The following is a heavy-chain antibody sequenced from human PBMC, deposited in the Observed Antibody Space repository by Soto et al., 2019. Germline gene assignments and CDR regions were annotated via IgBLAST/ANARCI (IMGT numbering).Heavy chain of an antibody. CDR2: IKSKADGGTT. CDR3: STVEFYGDYVE. CDR1: GFTFNNAW. V-gene: IGHV3-15*07. Sequence: EVQLVESGGGLVKPGGSLRLSCAASGFTFNNAWMNWVRQAPGKGLEWVGRIKSKADGGTTDYAPPVKGRFSISRDDSXXXXXLQINSLKTEDTAVYYCSTVEFYGDYVEWGQGTLVTVSS. D-gene: IGHD4-17*01. J-gene: IGHJ4*02.